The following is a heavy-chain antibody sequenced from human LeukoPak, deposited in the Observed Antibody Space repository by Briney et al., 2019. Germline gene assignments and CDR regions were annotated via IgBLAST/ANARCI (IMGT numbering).Heavy chain of an antibody. V-gene: IGHV3-21*01. CDR1: GFTFSSYS. D-gene: IGHD6-6*01. J-gene: IGHJ3*02. CDR2: ISSSSSYI. CDR3: AKGSSRPPNAFDI. Sequence: GGSLRLSCAASGFTFSSYSMNWVRQAPGKGLEWVSSISSSSSYIYYADSVKGRFTISRDNAKNSLYLQMNSLRAEDTAVYYCAKGSSRPPNAFDIWGQGTLVTVSS.